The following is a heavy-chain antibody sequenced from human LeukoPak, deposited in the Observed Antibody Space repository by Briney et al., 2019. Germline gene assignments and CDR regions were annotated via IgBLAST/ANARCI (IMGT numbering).Heavy chain of an antibody. CDR1: GFTFNKYA. CDR3: AKDRDCTSSCCYFDY. J-gene: IGHJ4*02. CDR2: ISGSGSTT. D-gene: IGHD2-2*01. Sequence: GGSLRLSCAASGFTFNKYAMSWVRQAPGKGLEWVSGISGSGSTTYYADSVKGRFTVSRDNSKNMLYLQMSSLRAEDTAVYYCAKDRDCTSSCCYFDYWGQGTLVTVSS. V-gene: IGHV3-23*01.